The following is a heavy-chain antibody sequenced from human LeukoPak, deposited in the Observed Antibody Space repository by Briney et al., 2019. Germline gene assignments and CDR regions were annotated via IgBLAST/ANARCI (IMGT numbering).Heavy chain of an antibody. CDR1: GGSFSGYY. Sequence: SETQSLTCAVYGGSFSGYYWSWIRQPPGKGLEWIGEINHSGSTNYNPSLKSRVTMSVDTSKNQFSLKLSSVTAADTAVYYCARDPIGAYYMDVWGKGTTVTISS. V-gene: IGHV4-34*01. J-gene: IGHJ6*03. D-gene: IGHD3-16*01. CDR3: ARDPIGAYYMDV. CDR2: INHSGST.